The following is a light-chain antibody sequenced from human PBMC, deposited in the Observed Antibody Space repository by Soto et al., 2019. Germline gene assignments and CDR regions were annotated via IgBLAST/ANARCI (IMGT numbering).Light chain of an antibody. Sequence: QSVLTQPASVSGSPGQSITISCTGTSSDVCSNNYVSLYQQHPGKAPILMIYASSNRPSGVSHRFSGSRSGNTYSLTISGLQDEDEDDYFCSPYTSGSXLYVVGRGTKVXV. CDR2: ASS. J-gene: IGLJ1*01. CDR3: SPYTSGSXLYV. CDR1: SSDVCSNNY. V-gene: IGLV2-14*01.